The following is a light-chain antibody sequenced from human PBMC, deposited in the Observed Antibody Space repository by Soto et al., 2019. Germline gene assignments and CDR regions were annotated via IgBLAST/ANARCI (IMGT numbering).Light chain of an antibody. CDR2: AAS. CDR3: QQSYSTPPT. CDR1: QSISSY. J-gene: IGKJ4*01. Sequence: IQMTQSPSSLSASVGDRVTITCRASQSISSYLNWYQQKPGKAPKLMIFAASSLQSGVPSRFSGSGSGTDFTLTISSLQPEDFATYYCQQSYSTPPTFGGGTKV. V-gene: IGKV1-39*01.